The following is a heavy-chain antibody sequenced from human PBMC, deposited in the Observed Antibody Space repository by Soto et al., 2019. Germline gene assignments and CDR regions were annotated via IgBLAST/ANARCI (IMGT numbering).Heavy chain of an antibody. CDR3: ASSSRKDYNFGMDA. CDR1: GLTVSSND. J-gene: IGHJ6*02. D-gene: IGHD1-20*01. CDR2: IYSGGSK. V-gene: IGHV3-53*01. Sequence: QAGGSLRLSCAASGLTVSSNDMSWVRQSPGKGLEWVSVIYSGGSKHDADSVKGRFTISRDNSKNMVYLQMSSLRVDDTAVYFCASSSRKDYNFGMDAWGQGTTVTVSS.